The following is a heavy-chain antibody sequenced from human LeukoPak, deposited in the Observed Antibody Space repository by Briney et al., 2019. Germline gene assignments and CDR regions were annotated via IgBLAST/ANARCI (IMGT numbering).Heavy chain of an antibody. CDR1: GYTFTGYY. D-gene: IGHD3-22*01. CDR2: INPNSGGT. Sequence: ASVKVSCKASGYTFTGYYMHWVRQAPGQGLEWMGWINPNSGGTNYAQKFQGRVTMTRDTSISTAYMELSRLRSDDTAVYYCARDLGRLYYARSYGMDVWGQGTTVTVSS. CDR3: ARDLGRLYYARSYGMDV. J-gene: IGHJ6*02. V-gene: IGHV1-2*02.